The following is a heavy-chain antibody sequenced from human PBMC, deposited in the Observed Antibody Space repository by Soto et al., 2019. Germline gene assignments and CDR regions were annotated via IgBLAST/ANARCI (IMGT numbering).Heavy chain of an antibody. V-gene: IGHV4-61*01. CDR2: IYYSGST. J-gene: IGHJ6*02. Sequence: QVQLQESGPGLVKPSETLSLTCTVSGGSVSSGSYYWSWIRQPPGKGLEWIGYIYYSGSTNYNPPLKRRVTISVDTSKNQFSLKLSSVTAADTAVYYCASPLYSYGPMDFWGQGTTVTVSS. CDR3: ASPLYSYGPMDF. D-gene: IGHD5-18*01. CDR1: GGSVSSGSYY.